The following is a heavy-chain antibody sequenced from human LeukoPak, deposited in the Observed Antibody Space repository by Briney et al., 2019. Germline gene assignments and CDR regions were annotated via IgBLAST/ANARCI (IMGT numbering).Heavy chain of an antibody. CDR1: GFTFSSYW. D-gene: IGHD6-13*01. V-gene: IGHV3-7*01. CDR3: ASSTLVSSWYAYYYYGMDV. J-gene: IGHJ6*02. CDR2: IKQDGSEK. Sequence: GGSLRLSCAASGFTFSSYWMSWVRQAPGKGLEWVANIKQDGSEKYYVDSVKGRFTISRDNAKNSLYLQMNSLRAEDTAVYYCASSTLVSSWYAYYYYGMDVWGQGTTVTVSS.